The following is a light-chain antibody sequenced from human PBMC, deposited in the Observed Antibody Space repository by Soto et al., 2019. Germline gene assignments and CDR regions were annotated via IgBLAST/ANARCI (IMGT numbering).Light chain of an antibody. CDR3: QQYNNWPPLT. CDR2: GES. Sequence: EIVMTQSPATLSVSPGERATLSCRASQSVSINFAWYQQQPGQDPRLLIYGESTSATGIPARFSGSGSGTEVTITISSMQDEDFAVYYCQQYNNWPPLTFGQGTQVEIK. V-gene: IGKV3-15*01. J-gene: IGKJ1*01. CDR1: QSVSIN.